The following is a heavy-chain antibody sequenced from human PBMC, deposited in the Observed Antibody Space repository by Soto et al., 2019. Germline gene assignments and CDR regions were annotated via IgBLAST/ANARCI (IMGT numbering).Heavy chain of an antibody. V-gene: IGHV1-3*01. Sequence: GASVKVSCKTSGYTFTSYALHWVHQAPGQRLEWMGWINAGNGNTKYSQKFQGRVIITRDTSASTAYMELRSLRSEDTAVYYCARDSGGMDVWGQGTTVTVSS. CDR1: GYTFTSYA. CDR2: INAGNGNT. CDR3: ARDSGGMDV. J-gene: IGHJ6*02.